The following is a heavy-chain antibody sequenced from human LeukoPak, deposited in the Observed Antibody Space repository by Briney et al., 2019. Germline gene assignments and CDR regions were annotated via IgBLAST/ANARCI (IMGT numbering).Heavy chain of an antibody. V-gene: IGHV1-18*01. CDR3: PSFYCSVVSCYLTFEY. Sequence: ASVKVSCKASGYTFTSYGISWVRQAPGQGLEWMGWICAYNDNTNYAQKFQGRVTMTSDTSSSTAYMELRSLISDDTAVYYFPSFYCSVVSCYLTFEYWGQGALVTVSS. J-gene: IGHJ4*02. CDR1: GYTFTSYG. D-gene: IGHD2-15*01. CDR2: ICAYNDNT.